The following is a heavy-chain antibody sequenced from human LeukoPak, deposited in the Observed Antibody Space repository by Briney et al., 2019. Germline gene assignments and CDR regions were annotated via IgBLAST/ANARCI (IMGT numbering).Heavy chain of an antibody. CDR3: ARGGASSSWLNWFDP. Sequence: ASVKVSCKASGYTFTSYGISWVRQAPGQGLEWMGWISAYNGNTNYAQKFQGRVTVTRDTSISTAYMELSRLRSDDTAVYYCARGGASSSWLNWFDPWGQGTLVTVSS. CDR1: GYTFTSYG. CDR2: ISAYNGNT. J-gene: IGHJ5*02. V-gene: IGHV1-18*01. D-gene: IGHD6-13*01.